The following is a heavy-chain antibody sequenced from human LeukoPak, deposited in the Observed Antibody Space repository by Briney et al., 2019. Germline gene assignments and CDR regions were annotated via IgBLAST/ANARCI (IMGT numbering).Heavy chain of an antibody. CDR2: IYYSGST. D-gene: IGHD3-10*01. V-gene: IGHV4-30-4*07. Sequence: PSETLSLTCAVSGGSISSGGYSWSWIRQPPGKGLEWIGYIYYSGSTYYNPFLKSRVTISVDTSKNQFSLKLSSVTAADTAVYYCARVGMVRGVRRNNWFDPWGQGTLVTVSS. CDR1: GGSISSGGYS. CDR3: ARVGMVRGVRRNNWFDP. J-gene: IGHJ5*02.